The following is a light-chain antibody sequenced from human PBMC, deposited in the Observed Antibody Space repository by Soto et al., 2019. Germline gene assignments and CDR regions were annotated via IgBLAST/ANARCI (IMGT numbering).Light chain of an antibody. CDR1: QSVSSN. CDR3: QQYSAWPLT. CDR2: GVS. J-gene: IGKJ4*01. Sequence: EVVMTQSPATLSVSPGERATLSCRASQSVSSNFLAWYQQKPGQAPRLLIYGVSIRATGIPARFSGSGSGTEFTLTISSLQSEDVAVYYWQQYSAWPLTFGGGTKVEI. V-gene: IGKV3-15*01.